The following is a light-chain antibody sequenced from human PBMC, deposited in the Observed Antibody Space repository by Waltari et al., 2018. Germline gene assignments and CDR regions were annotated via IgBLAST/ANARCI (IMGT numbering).Light chain of an antibody. CDR2: EVN. CDR1: SSDVGYYNL. J-gene: IGLJ2*01. Sequence: QSALTQPASLSGSPGQSITISCTGTSSDVGYYNLVSWYQQHPGKAPKLMIYEVNKRPSGVSNRLSASRSGNTASLTISGLQAEDEADYHCCSYAGGSTFVVFGGGTKLTVL. V-gene: IGLV2-23*02. CDR3: CSYAGGSTFVV.